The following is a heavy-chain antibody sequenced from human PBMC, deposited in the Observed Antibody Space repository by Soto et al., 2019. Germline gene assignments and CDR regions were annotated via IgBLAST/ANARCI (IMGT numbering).Heavy chain of an antibody. CDR3: ARTLRITIFGVVISSWFDP. Sequence: QVQLVQSGAEVKKPGSSVKVSCKASGGTFSSYAISWVRQAPGQGLECMGGIIPIFGTANYAQKFQGRVTITADESTSTAYMELSSLRSEDTAVYYCARTLRITIFGVVISSWFDPWGQGTLVTVSS. D-gene: IGHD3-3*01. CDR2: IIPIFGTA. CDR1: GGTFSSYA. J-gene: IGHJ5*02. V-gene: IGHV1-69*01.